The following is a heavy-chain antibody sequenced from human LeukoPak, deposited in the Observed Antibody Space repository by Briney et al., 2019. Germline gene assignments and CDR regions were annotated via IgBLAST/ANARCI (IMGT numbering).Heavy chain of an antibody. CDR1: GFTFSSYS. CDR2: ISSSSSYI. J-gene: IGHJ4*02. D-gene: IGHD3-22*01. V-gene: IGHV3-21*01. Sequence: GGSLRLSCAASGFTFSSYSMNWVRQAPGKGLEWVSSISSSSSYIYYADSVKGRFTISRDNAKNSLYLRMNSLRAEGTAVYYCARDYYYDSRAFDYWGQGTLVTVSS. CDR3: ARDYYYDSRAFDY.